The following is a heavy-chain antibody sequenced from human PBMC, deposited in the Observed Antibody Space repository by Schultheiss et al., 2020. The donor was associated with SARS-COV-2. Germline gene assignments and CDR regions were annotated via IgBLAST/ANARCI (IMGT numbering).Heavy chain of an antibody. CDR2: IYYSGST. Sequence: SETLSLTCTVSGGSISSYYWSWIRQPPGKGLEWIGYIYYSGSTNYNPSLKSRVTISVDTSKNQFSLKLSSVTAADTAVYYCARGDYGDYYAWVWFDPWGQGTLVTVSS. J-gene: IGHJ5*02. D-gene: IGHD4-17*01. V-gene: IGHV4-59*12. CDR1: GGSISSYY. CDR3: ARGDYGDYYAWVWFDP.